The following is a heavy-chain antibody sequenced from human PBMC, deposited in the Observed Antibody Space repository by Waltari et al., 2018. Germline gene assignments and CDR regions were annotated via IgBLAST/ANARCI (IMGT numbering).Heavy chain of an antibody. D-gene: IGHD1-26*01. CDR1: GGSISSGGYS. CDR3: ARRESHSGSRFDP. J-gene: IGHJ5*02. Sequence: QLQLQESGSGLVKPSQTLSLTCAVSGGSISSGGYSWSWIRQPPGKGLEWIGYIYHSGSTYDNPSLKSRVTISVDRSKNQFSLKLSSVTAADTAVYYCARRESHSGSRFDPWGQGTLVTVSS. CDR2: IYHSGST. V-gene: IGHV4-30-2*01.